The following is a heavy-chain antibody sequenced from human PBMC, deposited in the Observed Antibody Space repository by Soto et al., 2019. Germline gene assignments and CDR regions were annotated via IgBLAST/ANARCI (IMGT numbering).Heavy chain of an antibody. V-gene: IGHV1-69*02. D-gene: IGHD1-20*01. J-gene: IGHJ4*02. Sequence: QVQLVQSGAEVKKPGSSVKVSCKPSGGTFGTYTISWVRQAPGQGLEWMGMIIPLLDITHYAQKFQGRVTFTAGKSTTRACMELSSLSSADTAVYYCARGVTGRLTQGVVPFYWGQGTLVTVSS. CDR1: GGTFGTYT. CDR3: ARGVTGRLTQGVVPFY. CDR2: IIPLLDIT.